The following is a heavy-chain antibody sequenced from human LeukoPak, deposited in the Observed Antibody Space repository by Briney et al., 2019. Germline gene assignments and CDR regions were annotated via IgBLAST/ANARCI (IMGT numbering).Heavy chain of an antibody. CDR3: ARAQYGSGSYYGY. D-gene: IGHD3-10*01. CDR1: GGSISSYY. V-gene: IGHV4-59*01. Sequence: SETLSLTCTVSGGSISSYYWSWIRQPPGKGLEWIGYIYYSGSTNYNPSLKSRVTISVDTSKNQFPLKLSSVTAADTAVYYCARAQYGSGSYYGYWGQGTLVTVSS. J-gene: IGHJ4*02. CDR2: IYYSGST.